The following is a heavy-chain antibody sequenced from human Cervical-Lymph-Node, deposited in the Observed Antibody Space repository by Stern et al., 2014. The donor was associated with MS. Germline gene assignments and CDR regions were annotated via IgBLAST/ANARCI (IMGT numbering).Heavy chain of an antibody. V-gene: IGHV3-11*01. J-gene: IGHJ5*01. D-gene: IGHD3-16*01. CDR2: IGSSGDNR. CDR1: GLSFSDSY. Sequence: VQLVESGGGLVKPGGSLRLSCAASGLSFSDSYMSWIRQAPGKGLEWVSYIGSSGDNRYYADYVKGRFSVSRDNAKSSLYLQMNSLRDDDTALYYCAKGGSTWFDSWGRGTLVIVSS. CDR3: AKGGSTWFDS.